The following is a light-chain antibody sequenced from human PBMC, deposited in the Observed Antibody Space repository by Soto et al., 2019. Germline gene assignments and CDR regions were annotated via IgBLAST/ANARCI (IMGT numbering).Light chain of an antibody. CDR3: QQRDNWPWT. J-gene: IGKJ1*01. Sequence: TVLTQSPGTLSLSPGDRATLSCRASRRVNTYLAWYQQKSGQAPRLLIFDASNRAAGTPARFSGSGSGTDFTLTISSLEPEDFAVYYCQQRDNWPWTFGQGTKVDIK. V-gene: IGKV3-11*01. CDR1: RRVNTY. CDR2: DAS.